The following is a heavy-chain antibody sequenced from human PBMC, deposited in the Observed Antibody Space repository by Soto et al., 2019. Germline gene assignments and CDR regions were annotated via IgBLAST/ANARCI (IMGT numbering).Heavy chain of an antibody. J-gene: IGHJ4*02. CDR1: GFAFWGDW. CDR3: ARDFYGGFSYGPGDS. Sequence: EVQLVESGGGLVQPGGSLRLSCVASGFAFWGDWMSWVRQAPGKGLEWVANIKQDGSKAQYLESVRGRFTISRDNSKSSVYLQMNSPRAEDTALYYCARDFYGGFSYGPGDSWGQGTLVTVSS. V-gene: IGHV3-7*01. CDR2: IKQDGSKA. D-gene: IGHD2-15*01.